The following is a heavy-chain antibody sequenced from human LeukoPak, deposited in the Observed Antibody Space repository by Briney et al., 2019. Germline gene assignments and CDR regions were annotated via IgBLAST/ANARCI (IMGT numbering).Heavy chain of an antibody. Sequence: SETLSLTCTVSGGSISSYYWSWIRQPPGKGLEGIGYIYYSGSTNYNPSLKSRVTISVDTSKNQFSLKLSSVTAADTAVYYCARDRRGVGAAPFDYWGQGTLVTVSS. D-gene: IGHD1-26*01. J-gene: IGHJ4*02. CDR2: IYYSGST. CDR1: GGSISSYY. CDR3: ARDRRGVGAAPFDY. V-gene: IGHV4-59*01.